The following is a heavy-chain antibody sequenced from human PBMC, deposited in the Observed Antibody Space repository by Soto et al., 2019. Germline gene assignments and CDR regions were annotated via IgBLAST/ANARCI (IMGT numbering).Heavy chain of an antibody. J-gene: IGHJ6*03. CDR2: VTVSGDTS. D-gene: IGHD2-15*01. CDR1: GFTFSDSA. CDR3: AKHGCSYPACYPYYYYVDV. Sequence: EVQLLESGGGLAQPGGSLRLSCAASGFTFSDSALSWVRQGTGKGLEWVSSVTVSGDTSYYADSVEGRFTISRDNSKNTLYLQMNSLRAYDTAVYYCAKHGCSYPACYPYYYYVDVWGEGATVTVSS. V-gene: IGHV3-23*01.